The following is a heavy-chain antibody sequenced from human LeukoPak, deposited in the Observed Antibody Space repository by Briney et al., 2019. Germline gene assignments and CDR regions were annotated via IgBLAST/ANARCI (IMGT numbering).Heavy chain of an antibody. J-gene: IGHJ4*02. CDR3: AKDRAGYCSGGSCSTFDY. CDR1: GFIFSSYA. D-gene: IGHD2-15*01. V-gene: IGHV3-23*01. Sequence: PGGSLRLSCAASGFIFSSYAMSWVRQAPGKGLEWVSTISGSGGSTYYADSVKGRFTISRDNSKNTLYLQMNSLRAEDTAVYYCAKDRAGYCSGGSCSTFDYWGQGTLVTVSS. CDR2: ISGSGGST.